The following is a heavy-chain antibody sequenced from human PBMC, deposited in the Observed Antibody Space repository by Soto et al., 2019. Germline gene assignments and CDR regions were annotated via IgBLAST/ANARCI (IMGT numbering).Heavy chain of an antibody. CDR2: SSDRRTGNT. V-gene: IGHV3-23*01. J-gene: IGHJ4*02. CDR3: TTWLTAHFDY. CDR1: GFTFSSYP. Sequence: PGGSLRLSCAASGFTFSSYPLNWVRRAPGKGLEWVATSSDRRTGNTHYSDSVRGRFTLSRDYSRNILFLQMDSLRADDTALYYCTTWLTAHFDYWGRGTQVTVSS. D-gene: IGHD2-21*02.